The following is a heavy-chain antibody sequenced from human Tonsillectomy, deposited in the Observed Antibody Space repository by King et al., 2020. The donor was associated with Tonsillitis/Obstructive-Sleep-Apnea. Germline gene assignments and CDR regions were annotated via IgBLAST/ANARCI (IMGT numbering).Heavy chain of an antibody. Sequence: QLVQSGGGLVQPGGSLKLSCAASGFTFSGSAMHWVRQASGKGLEWIGRIRSKAESYATAYAASVKGRFTISRDDSKNTAYLQMNSLKTEDTAVYYCTTNYDTLGGHWGQGTPVTVSS. J-gene: IGHJ4*02. CDR3: TTNYDTLGGH. CDR1: GFTFSGSA. CDR2: IRSKAESYAT. V-gene: IGHV3-73*01. D-gene: IGHD3-22*01.